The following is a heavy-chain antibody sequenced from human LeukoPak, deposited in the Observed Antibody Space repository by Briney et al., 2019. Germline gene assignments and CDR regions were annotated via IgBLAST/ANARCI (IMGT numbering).Heavy chain of an antibody. D-gene: IGHD4-17*01. CDR2: VYYSEIP. J-gene: IGHJ4*02. CDR1: GCSISSSSYY. V-gene: IGHV4-39*01. Sequence: SETLSLTCTVSGCSISSSSYYWGWIRQPPGKGLEWIGSVYYSEIPYYNSSLKSRVTISVETSKNQFSLKLSSVTAADTAFYYCARNHTHEGYGYYFDYWGQGTLVTVSS. CDR3: ARNHTHEGYGYYFDY.